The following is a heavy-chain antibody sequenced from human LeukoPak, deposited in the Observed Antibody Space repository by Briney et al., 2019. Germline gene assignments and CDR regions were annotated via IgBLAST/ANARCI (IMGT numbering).Heavy chain of an antibody. CDR1: GDSVSSNSAA. CDR3: ARMYSSSRYYYYGMDV. D-gene: IGHD6-13*01. V-gene: IGHV6-1*01. Sequence: SQTLSLTCAISGDSVSSNSAAWNWIRQSPTRGLEWLGRTYYRSKWYNDYAVSVKSRITINPDTSKNQFSLQLNSVTPEDTAVYYCARMYSSSRYYYYGMDVWGQGTTVTVSS. CDR2: TYYRSKWYN. J-gene: IGHJ6*02.